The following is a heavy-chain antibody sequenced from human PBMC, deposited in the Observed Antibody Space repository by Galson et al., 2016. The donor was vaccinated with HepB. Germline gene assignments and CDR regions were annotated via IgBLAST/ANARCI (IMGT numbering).Heavy chain of an antibody. CDR3: ARDGRRGYDMDV. J-gene: IGHJ6*02. CDR2: MSSSGTSV. V-gene: IGHV3-48*02. CDR1: GFTFSSYA. Sequence: SLRLSCAASGFTFSSYAMSWVRQAPGKGLEWVSYMSSSGTSVYYTDSVKGRFTISRDNAKNSLYLQMNSLRDEDTAVYYCARDGRRGYDMDVWGQGTTVTVSS.